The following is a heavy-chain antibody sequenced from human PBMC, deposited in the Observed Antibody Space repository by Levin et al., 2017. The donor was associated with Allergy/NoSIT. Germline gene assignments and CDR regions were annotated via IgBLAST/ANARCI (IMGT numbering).Heavy chain of an antibody. D-gene: IGHD3-9*01. V-gene: IGHV4-31*03. CDR2: IYYSGST. J-gene: IGHJ4*02. CDR3: ARGSPGYPSDY. Sequence: PSETLSLTCTVSGGSISSGGYYWSWIRQHPGKGLEWIGYIYYSGSTYYNPSLKSRVTISVDTSKNQFSLKLSSVTAADTAVYYCARGSPGYPSDYWGQGTLVTVSS. CDR1: GGSISSGGYY.